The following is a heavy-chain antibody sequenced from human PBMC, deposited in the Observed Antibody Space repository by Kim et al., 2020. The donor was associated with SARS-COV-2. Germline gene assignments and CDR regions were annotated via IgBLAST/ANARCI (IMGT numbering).Heavy chain of an antibody. Sequence: GGSLRLSCAASGFTFSSYAMSWVRQAPGKGLEWVSAISGSGGSTYYADSVKGRFTISRDNSKNTLYLQMNSLRAEDTAVYYCAKGACIVAAAPGVFVYWGQGTLVTVSS. D-gene: IGHD6-13*01. CDR3: AKGACIVAAAPGVFVY. CDR2: ISGSGGST. J-gene: IGHJ4*02. V-gene: IGHV3-23*01. CDR1: GFTFSSYA.